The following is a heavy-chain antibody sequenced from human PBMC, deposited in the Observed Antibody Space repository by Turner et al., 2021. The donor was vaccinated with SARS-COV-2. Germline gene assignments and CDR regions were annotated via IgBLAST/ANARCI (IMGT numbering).Heavy chain of an antibody. Sequence: QLQLQESGPGLVKPSETLSLTCTVSSGSISSSAYYWGWTRQPPGKGLEWIGIFFYSGSTYYGPSLKSRITISVDTSKNQFSLNLSSVTAADTAVYYCARQVSILGRWLAPFDSWGQGTLVTVSS. CDR3: ARQVSILGRWLAPFDS. J-gene: IGHJ4*02. D-gene: IGHD6-19*01. CDR1: SGSISSSAYY. V-gene: IGHV4-39*01. CDR2: FFYSGST.